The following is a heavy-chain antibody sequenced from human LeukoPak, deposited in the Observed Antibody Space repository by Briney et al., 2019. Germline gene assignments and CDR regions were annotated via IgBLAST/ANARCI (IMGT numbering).Heavy chain of an antibody. CDR3: VGDDVTA. Sequence: GGSLRLSCAASGFTFSNYGILWVRQAPGKGLEWVAVIWYDGSNKYYSESVKGRFTISRDNSKNTLYLQMNSLRVDDTAIYYCVGDDVTAWGQGTLVTVSS. CDR2: IWYDGSNK. D-gene: IGHD2-21*02. V-gene: IGHV3-33*01. J-gene: IGHJ5*02. CDR1: GFTFSNYG.